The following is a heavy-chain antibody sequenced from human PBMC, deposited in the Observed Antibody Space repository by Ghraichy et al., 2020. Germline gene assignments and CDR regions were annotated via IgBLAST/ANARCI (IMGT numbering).Heavy chain of an antibody. V-gene: IGHV5-51*01. CDR2: IYPGDSET. D-gene: IGHD1-1*01. Sequence: GESRNISCKGSEYTFTTYWIGWVRQMPGKGLEWMGNIYPGDSETRYSPSFQGQVTISVDKSISTAYLQWSSLKASDTAMYYCARRASYTYSWTYYFDYWGQGTLVTVSS. CDR3: ARRASYTYSWTYYFDY. J-gene: IGHJ4*02. CDR1: EYTFTTYW.